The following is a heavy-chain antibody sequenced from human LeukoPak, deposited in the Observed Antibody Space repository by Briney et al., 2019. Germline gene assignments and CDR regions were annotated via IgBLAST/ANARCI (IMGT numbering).Heavy chain of an antibody. V-gene: IGHV3-9*01. CDR3: AKEARYSSSWYPAWGWFDP. CDR2: ISWNSGSI. J-gene: IGHJ5*02. CDR1: GFTFDDYA. Sequence: GGSLRLSCAASGFTFDDYAMHWVRQAPGKGLEWVSGISWNSGSIGYADSVKGRFTISRDNAKNSLYLQMNSLRAEDTASYYCAKEARYSSSWYPAWGWFDPWGQGTLVTVSS. D-gene: IGHD6-13*01.